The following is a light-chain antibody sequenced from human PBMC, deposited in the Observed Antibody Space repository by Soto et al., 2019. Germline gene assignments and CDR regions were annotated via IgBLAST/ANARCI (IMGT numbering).Light chain of an antibody. CDR1: HSVLYSSNNKNN. CDR3: QQYYSTRRT. V-gene: IGKV4-1*01. CDR2: WAS. Sequence: DIVMTQSPDSLAVSLGERVTINFKSSHSVLYSSNNKNNLASYQQKPGQPRTVLIYWASTRESGVPDRFSGSGSGKDYTLTSSSLQAEDVAVYYCQQYYSTRRTFGQGTKLEIK. J-gene: IGKJ2*01.